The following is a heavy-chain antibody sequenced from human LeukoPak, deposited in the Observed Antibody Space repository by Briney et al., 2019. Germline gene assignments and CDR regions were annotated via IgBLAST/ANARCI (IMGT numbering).Heavy chain of an antibody. Sequence: GGSLRLSCAASGFTFSSYGMHWVRQAPGKGLEGVAVISYDGSNKYYADSVKGRFTISRDNSKNTLYLQMNSLRAEDTAVYYCAKGVQWLRDFDYWGQGILVTVSS. J-gene: IGHJ4*02. D-gene: IGHD6-19*01. CDR1: GFTFSSYG. CDR3: AKGVQWLRDFDY. CDR2: ISYDGSNK. V-gene: IGHV3-30*18.